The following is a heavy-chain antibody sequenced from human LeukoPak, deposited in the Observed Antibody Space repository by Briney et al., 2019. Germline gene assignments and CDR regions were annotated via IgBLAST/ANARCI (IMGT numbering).Heavy chain of an antibody. Sequence: PSETLSLTCAVCGGSFSGYYWSWIRQPPGKGLEWIGYIYYSGSTNYNPSLKSRVTTSVDTSKNQFSLKLSSVTAADTAVYYCARERLGYYDRSGLDYWGQGTLVTVSS. CDR1: GGSFSGYY. D-gene: IGHD3-22*01. V-gene: IGHV4-59*01. CDR3: ARERLGYYDRSGLDY. J-gene: IGHJ4*02. CDR2: IYYSGST.